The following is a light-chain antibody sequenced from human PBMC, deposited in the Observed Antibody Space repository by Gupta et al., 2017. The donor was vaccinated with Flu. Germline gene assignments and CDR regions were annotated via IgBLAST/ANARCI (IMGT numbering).Light chain of an antibody. V-gene: IGLV1-40*01. CDR1: NNNNGAGYD. CDR2: DKN. Sequence: TTTCTDRNNNNGAGYDVTCDQQLPETTPKHLIYDKNKRPAGVPDRFSCSKSGTSASLTITGLQAEDEADYYCQAYDSSLGEKVFGGGTKLTVL. J-gene: IGLJ3*02. CDR3: QAYDSSLGEKV.